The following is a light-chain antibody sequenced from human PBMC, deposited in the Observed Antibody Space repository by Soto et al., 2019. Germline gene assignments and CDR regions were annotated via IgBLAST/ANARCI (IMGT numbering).Light chain of an antibody. V-gene: IGLV2-11*01. Sequence: QSVLTQPRSVSGSPGQSVTISCTGTRSDVGGHNYVSWYQHHPGKAPRLIIHDVSKRPSGVPDRFSGSKSGITASLTISGLLAEDEADYYCCSYAGRYTYVFGTGTKVT. J-gene: IGLJ1*01. CDR3: CSYAGRYTYV. CDR2: DVS. CDR1: RSDVGGHNY.